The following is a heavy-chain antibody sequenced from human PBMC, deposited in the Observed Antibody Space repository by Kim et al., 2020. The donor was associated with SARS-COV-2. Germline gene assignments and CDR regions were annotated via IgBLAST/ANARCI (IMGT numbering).Heavy chain of an antibody. V-gene: IGHV3-23*01. D-gene: IGHD2-15*01. J-gene: IGHJ6*03. CDR2: ISGRGDPT. CDR1: GFTTTDYG. Sequence: GGSLRLSCVASGFTTTDYGMAWVRQTPGMGLESVSGISGRGDPTYYADFVKGRFTMSRDRSKSAFYLQMDSLRVDDTAVYYCVKLGPDRSGANCFSIRFRFMAVWGKGTTVTVSS. CDR3: VKLGPDRSGANCFSIRFRFMAV.